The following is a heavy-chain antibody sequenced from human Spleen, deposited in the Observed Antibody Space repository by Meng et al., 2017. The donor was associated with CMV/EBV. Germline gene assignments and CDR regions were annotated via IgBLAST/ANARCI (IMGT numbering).Heavy chain of an antibody. J-gene: IGHJ4*02. CDR1: GFNFDDNG. V-gene: IGHV3-20*04. Sequence: GGSLRLSCAASGFNFDDNGMSWVRQAPGKGLEWVSGINWNGDSSGYADSVRGRFTISRDNSKNTLYLQMNSLRAEDTAVYYCARDKGQSYYDFWSGYYAYYFDYWGQGTLVTVSS. D-gene: IGHD3-3*01. CDR3: ARDKGQSYYDFWSGYYAYYFDY. CDR2: INWNGDSS.